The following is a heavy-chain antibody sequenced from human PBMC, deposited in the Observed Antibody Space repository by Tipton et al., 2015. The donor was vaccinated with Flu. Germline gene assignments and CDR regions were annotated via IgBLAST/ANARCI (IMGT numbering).Heavy chain of an antibody. D-gene: IGHD5-18*01. J-gene: IGHJ4*02. CDR2: INPNRGGI. Sequence: QLVQSGADVKKPGASVKVSCKASGYTFIGYYIHWVRQAPGQGLEWMGWINPNRGGINYAQKFQGWVTMTRDTSISTAYMELSSLRSEDTAVYYCARDARGYSYYYFDYWGQGTLVTVSS. CDR3: ARDARGYSYYYFDY. CDR1: GYTFIGYY. V-gene: IGHV1-2*04.